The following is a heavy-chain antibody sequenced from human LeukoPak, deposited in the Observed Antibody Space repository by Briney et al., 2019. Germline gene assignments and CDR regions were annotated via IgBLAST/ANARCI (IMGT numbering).Heavy chain of an antibody. CDR1: GGSISGYY. Sequence: SETLSLTCTVSGGSISGYYWSWIRQPPGKGLEWIGYIYYSGSTNYNPSLKSRVTISVDTSKNQFSLKLSSVTAADTAVYHCTRQGDTAMVPNWFDPWGQGTLVTVSS. V-gene: IGHV4-59*08. J-gene: IGHJ5*02. CDR2: IYYSGST. D-gene: IGHD5-18*01. CDR3: TRQGDTAMVPNWFDP.